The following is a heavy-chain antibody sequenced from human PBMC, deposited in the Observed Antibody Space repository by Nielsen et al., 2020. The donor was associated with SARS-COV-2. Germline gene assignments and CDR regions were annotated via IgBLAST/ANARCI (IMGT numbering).Heavy chain of an antibody. CDR3: ATPDSSGYYLGY. Sequence: GESLKISCAASGFTFSSYAMSWVRQAPGKGLEWVSAISGSGGSTYYADSVKGRFTISRDNSKNTLYLQMNSLRAEDTAVYYCATPDSSGYYLGYWGQGTLVTVSS. CDR2: ISGSGGST. J-gene: IGHJ4*02. D-gene: IGHD3-22*01. CDR1: GFTFSSYA. V-gene: IGHV3-23*01.